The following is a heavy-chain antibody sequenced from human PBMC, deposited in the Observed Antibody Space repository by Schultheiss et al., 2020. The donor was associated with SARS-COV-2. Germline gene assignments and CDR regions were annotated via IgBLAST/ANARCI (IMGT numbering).Heavy chain of an antibody. J-gene: IGHJ6*03. CDR3: ARDRDDFWRGEHYMDV. CDR1: GFTFSSYS. Sequence: GGSLRLSCAASGFTFSSYSMNWVRQAPGKGLEWVSSISSSSSYIYYADSVKGRFTISRDNAKNSLYLQMNSLRAEDTAVYYCARDRDDFWRGEHYMDVWGKGTTVTVSS. CDR2: ISSSSSYI. V-gene: IGHV3-21*01. D-gene: IGHD3-3*01.